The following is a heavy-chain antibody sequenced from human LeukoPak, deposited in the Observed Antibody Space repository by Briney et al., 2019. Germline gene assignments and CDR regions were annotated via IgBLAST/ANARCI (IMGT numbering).Heavy chain of an antibody. D-gene: IGHD6-13*01. CDR2: IYSGGST. Sequence: SGGSLRLSCGASGFTLSSNYMSWVRQAPRKGLEWVSVIYSGGSTYYADSVKGRFTISRDNSKNTLYLQMNSLRAEDTAVYYCARDRGGYSSSWSSVYYYYGMDVWGQGTTVTVSS. CDR1: GFTLSSNY. J-gene: IGHJ6*02. V-gene: IGHV3-66*01. CDR3: ARDRGGYSSSWSSVYYYYGMDV.